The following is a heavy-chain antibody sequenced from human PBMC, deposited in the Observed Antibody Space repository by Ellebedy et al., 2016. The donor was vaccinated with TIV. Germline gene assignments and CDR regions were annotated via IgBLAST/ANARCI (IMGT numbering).Heavy chain of an antibody. CDR3: ARQGLHPYYYYDMDV. Sequence: PGGSLRLSCKGSGYIFTTYWIGWVRQMPGKGLEWMGIIYPGDSDTRYSPSFQGQVTISADKSINTAYLQWSSLKASDTAIYYCARQGLHPYYYYDMDVWGQGTTVTVSS. D-gene: IGHD5-18*01. CDR1: GYIFTTYW. J-gene: IGHJ6*02. V-gene: IGHV5-51*01. CDR2: IYPGDSDT.